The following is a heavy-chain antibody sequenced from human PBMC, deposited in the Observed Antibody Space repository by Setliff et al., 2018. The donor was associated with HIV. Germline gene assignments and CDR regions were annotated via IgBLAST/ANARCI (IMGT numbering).Heavy chain of an antibody. D-gene: IGHD4-17*01. J-gene: IGHJ4*02. Sequence: PGGSLRLSCAASGFTLSDYYMSWLRQAPGKGLEWVSYISRDGNTIYYADSVKGRFTISRDNAKNSLYLQLNSLRPEDTAVYYCARDKDEDYGSTSFDYWGQGILVTVSS. CDR2: ISRDGNTI. V-gene: IGHV3-11*01. CDR3: ARDKDEDYGSTSFDY. CDR1: GFTLSDYY.